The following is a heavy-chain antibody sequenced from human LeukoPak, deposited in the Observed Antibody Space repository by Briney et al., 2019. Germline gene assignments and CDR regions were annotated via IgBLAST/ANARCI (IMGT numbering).Heavy chain of an antibody. D-gene: IGHD3-22*01. CDR3: ARWYYDSSGYRYLDY. J-gene: IGHJ4*02. CDR1: GVSISTYY. Sequence: PSETLSLTCTVSGVSISTYYWTWIRQPPGKGLEWIGNIDYSGNTKYNPSLKSRVTISVDTSKSQFSLKLSSVTAADTAVCYCARWYYDSSGYRYLDYWGQGTLVTVSS. V-gene: IGHV4-59*01. CDR2: IDYSGNT.